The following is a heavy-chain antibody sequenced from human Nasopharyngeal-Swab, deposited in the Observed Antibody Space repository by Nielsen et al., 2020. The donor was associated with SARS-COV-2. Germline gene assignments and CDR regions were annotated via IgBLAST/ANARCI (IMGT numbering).Heavy chain of an antibody. CDR2: ISGSGGST. CDR1: GFTFGSYA. J-gene: IGHJ3*02. V-gene: IGHV3-23*01. Sequence: GSLKISCAASGFTFGSYAMSWVRQAPGKGLEWVSAISGSGGSTYYADSVKGRFTISRDNSKNTLYLQMNSLRAEDTAVYYCAKAGGYSSAVAFDIWGQGTMVTVSS. D-gene: IGHD5-18*01. CDR3: AKAGGYSSAVAFDI.